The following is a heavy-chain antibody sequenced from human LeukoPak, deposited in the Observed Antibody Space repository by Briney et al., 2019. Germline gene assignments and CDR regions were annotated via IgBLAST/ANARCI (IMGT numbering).Heavy chain of an antibody. J-gene: IGHJ4*02. CDR1: GFTLTSYW. CDR2: IKQDGSER. V-gene: IGHV3-7*03. Sequence: GGSLRLSCAASGFTLTSYWMNWVRQAPGKGLEWVANIKQDGSERYYVDSVKGRFTISRDNAKNSLYLQMNSLRAEDTALYYCATTYYYGSGSIHWGQGTLVTVSS. CDR3: ATTYYYGSGSIH. D-gene: IGHD3-10*01.